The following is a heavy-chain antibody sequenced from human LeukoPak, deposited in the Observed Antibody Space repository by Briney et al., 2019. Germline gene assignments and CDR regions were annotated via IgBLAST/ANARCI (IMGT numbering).Heavy chain of an antibody. CDR1: GYTLTELS. D-gene: IGHD3-10*01. CDR3: ASLPRPPIYGSGSYPDY. J-gene: IGHJ4*02. Sequence: GASEKVSRERSGYTLTELSMHGGRQAPGKRLEWMGGFDPEDGETIYAQKFQGRVTITADESTSTAYMELSSLRSEDTAVYYCASLPRPPIYGSGSYPDYWGQGTLVTVSS. CDR2: FDPEDGET. V-gene: IGHV1-24*01.